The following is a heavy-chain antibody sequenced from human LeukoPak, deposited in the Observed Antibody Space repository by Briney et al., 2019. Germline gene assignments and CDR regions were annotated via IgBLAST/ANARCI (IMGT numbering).Heavy chain of an antibody. CDR3: ASSPLYSGYDSPFDY. D-gene: IGHD5-12*01. J-gene: IGHJ4*02. V-gene: IGHV4-39*01. CDR2: IYYSGST. Sequence: TSETLSLTCTVSGGSISSSSYYWGWIRQPPGKGLEWVGSIYYSGSTYYNPSLKSRVTISVDTSKNQFSLKLSSVTAADTAVYYCASSPLYSGYDSPFDYWGQGTLVTVSS. CDR1: GGSISSSSYY.